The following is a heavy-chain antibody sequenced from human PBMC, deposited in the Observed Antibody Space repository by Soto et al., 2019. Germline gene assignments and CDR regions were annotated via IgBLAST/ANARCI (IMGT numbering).Heavy chain of an antibody. CDR2: GTT. CDR3: ATYGGDRGRFDY. J-gene: IGHJ4*02. D-gene: IGHD3-16*01. V-gene: IGHV4-39*01. Sequence: SDPLSLTCTVSGGSVGSSNYHCPWIRQPPGKGREWIGSGTTYYNPSLRSRVTIFVHTSNNQFSLKLSSVAAADTAVYYRATYGGDRGRFDYGGQGTPVTVSS. CDR1: GGSVGSSNYH.